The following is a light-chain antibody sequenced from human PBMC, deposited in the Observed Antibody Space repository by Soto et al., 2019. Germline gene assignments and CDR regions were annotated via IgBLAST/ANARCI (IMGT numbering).Light chain of an antibody. J-gene: IGKJ1*01. V-gene: IGKV2-30*01. Sequence: EVVMTQSPLSLPVTLGQPASISCRSSQSLVNSDGNTYLNWFHQRPGQSPRRLIYKVSNRDSGVPDRFGGSGSGTDFTLRISRVEAEDVGVYYCMQGSHWPRTFGQGTRVDIK. CDR2: KVS. CDR1: QSLVNSDGNTY. CDR3: MQGSHWPRT.